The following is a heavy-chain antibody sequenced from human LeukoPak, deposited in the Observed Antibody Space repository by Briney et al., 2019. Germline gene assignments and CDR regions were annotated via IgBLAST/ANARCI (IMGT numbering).Heavy chain of an antibody. Sequence: SETLSLTCTVSGGSISSSSYYWGWIRQPPGKGLEWIGSIYYSGSTYYNPSLKSRVTISVDTSKNQFSLRLSSVTAADTAVYYCARGSGRFTGGYWGQGTLVTVSS. CDR3: ARGSGRFTGGY. J-gene: IGHJ4*02. CDR2: IYYSGST. V-gene: IGHV4-39*07. CDR1: GGSISSSSYY. D-gene: IGHD2-8*02.